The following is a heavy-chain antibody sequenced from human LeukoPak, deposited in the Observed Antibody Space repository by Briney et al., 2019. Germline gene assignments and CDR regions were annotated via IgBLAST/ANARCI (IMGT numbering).Heavy chain of an antibody. CDR2: ISSSSSYI. CDR3: ASSTGDTAMALDY. J-gene: IGHJ4*02. CDR1: GFTFSSYS. V-gene: IGHV3-21*01. Sequence: GGSLRLSCAASGFTFSSYSMNWVHQAPGKGLEWVSSISSSSSYIYYADSVKGRFTISRDNAKNSLYLQMNSLRAEDTAVYYCASSTGDTAMALDYWGQGTLVTVSS. D-gene: IGHD5-18*01.